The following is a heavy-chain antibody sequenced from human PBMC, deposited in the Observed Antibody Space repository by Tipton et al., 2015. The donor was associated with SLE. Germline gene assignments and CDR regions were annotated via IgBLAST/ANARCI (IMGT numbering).Heavy chain of an antibody. CDR3: VKKGGRFLEWTLSDAFDI. D-gene: IGHD3-3*01. CDR2: INSNGGST. V-gene: IGHV3-64D*06. Sequence: SLRLSCSASGFTFTSYAIHWVRQAPGKGLEYVSGINSNGGSTYYADSVKGRFTISRDNSKNTLYLQMSSLRAEDTSVYYCVKKGGRFLEWTLSDAFDIWGQGTMVTVSS. CDR1: GFTFTSYA. J-gene: IGHJ3*02.